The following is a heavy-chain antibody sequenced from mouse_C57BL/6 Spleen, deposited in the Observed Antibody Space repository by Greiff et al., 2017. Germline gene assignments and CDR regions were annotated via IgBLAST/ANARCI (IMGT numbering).Heavy chain of an antibody. V-gene: IGHV1-72*01. J-gene: IGHJ1*03. CDR1: GYTFTSYW. Sequence: QVQLKQPGAELVKPGASVKLSCKASGYTFTSYWMHWVKQRPGRGLEWIGRIDPNSGGTKYNDKFKSKATLTVDKPSSTAYMQLSSLTSEDSAVYYCEGYGSSPYWYFDVWGTGTTVTVSS. CDR2: IDPNSGGT. CDR3: EGYGSSPYWYFDV. D-gene: IGHD1-1*01.